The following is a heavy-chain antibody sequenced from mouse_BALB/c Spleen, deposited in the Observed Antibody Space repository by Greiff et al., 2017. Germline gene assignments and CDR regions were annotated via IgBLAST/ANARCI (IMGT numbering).Heavy chain of an antibody. Sequence: LVESGAELVRPGTSVKVSCKASGYAFTNYLIEWVKQRPGQGLEWIGVINPGSGGTNYNEKFKGKATLTADKSSSTAYMQLSSLTSDDSAVYFCARYYDYDEGVDYWGQGTTLTVSS. D-gene: IGHD2-4*01. CDR3: ARYYDYDEGVDY. CDR1: GYAFTNYL. CDR2: INPGSGGT. V-gene: IGHV1-54*01. J-gene: IGHJ2*01.